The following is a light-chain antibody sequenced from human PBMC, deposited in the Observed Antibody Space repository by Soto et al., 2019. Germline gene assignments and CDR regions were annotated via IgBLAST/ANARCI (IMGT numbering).Light chain of an antibody. CDR3: QQRSDWPLT. V-gene: IGKV3-11*01. Sequence: EIVLTQSPATLSLSPGERVTLSCRASQSISSYLAWYQQKPGQAPRLLIYDASNRATGIPARFSGSGSGTDFTLTISSLEPEDFAVYYCQQRSDWPLTFGQRTKVEIK. CDR1: QSISSY. J-gene: IGKJ1*01. CDR2: DAS.